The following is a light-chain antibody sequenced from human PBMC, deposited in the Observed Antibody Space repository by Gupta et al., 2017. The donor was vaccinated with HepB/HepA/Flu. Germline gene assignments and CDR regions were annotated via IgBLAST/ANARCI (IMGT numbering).Light chain of an antibody. CDR2: NDN. CDR1: SSNIGNDN. Sequence: VLTPPPSASWTPGQRVTISCSGSSSNIGNDNAYWYQQLPGTAPKLLIYNDNQRPSGVPDRFSGSKSGTTASLAISGLRSEDEADYYCVGWDDSLSGYVFGAGTKVTVL. J-gene: IGLJ1*01. CDR3: VGWDDSLSGYV. V-gene: IGLV1-47*02.